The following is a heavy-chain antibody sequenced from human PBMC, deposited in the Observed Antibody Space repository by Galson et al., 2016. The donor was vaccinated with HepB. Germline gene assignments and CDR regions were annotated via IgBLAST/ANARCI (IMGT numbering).Heavy chain of an antibody. J-gene: IGHJ4*02. D-gene: IGHD3-3*01. CDR1: GFTFSDYA. CDR3: ANFGVALEN. V-gene: IGHV3-30*04. CDR2: ISDDGRNK. Sequence: SLRLSCAASGFTFSDYAMRWVRQAPGKGLEWVAVISDDGRNKYYADSVKGRFTISRDNTKNTLSLQMNILRGDDTAVYYCANFGVALENWGQGTLVTVSS.